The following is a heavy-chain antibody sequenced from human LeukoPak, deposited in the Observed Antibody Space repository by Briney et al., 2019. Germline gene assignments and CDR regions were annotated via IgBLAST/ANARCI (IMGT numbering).Heavy chain of an antibody. J-gene: IGHJ4*02. Sequence: PSETLSLTCTVSGGSVSSGSYYWSWIRQPPGKGLEWIGYIYYSGSTNYNPSLKSRVTISVDTSKNQFSLKLSSVTAADTAVYYRARDSCGGGSCYPGYWGQGTLVTVSS. CDR2: IYYSGST. CDR1: GGSVSSGSYY. CDR3: ARDSCGGGSCYPGY. D-gene: IGHD2-15*01. V-gene: IGHV4-61*01.